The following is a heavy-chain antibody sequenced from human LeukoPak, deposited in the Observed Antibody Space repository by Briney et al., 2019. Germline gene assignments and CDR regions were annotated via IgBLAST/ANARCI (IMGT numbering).Heavy chain of an antibody. CDR1: GFTFSSYW. CDR3: ARSGWWMATNFDY. J-gene: IGHJ4*02. D-gene: IGHD5-24*01. V-gene: IGHV3-7*01. Sequence: GGSLSLSCAASGFTFSSYWMSWVRQAPGKGLEWVANIKQDGSEKYYVDSVKGRFTISRDNAKNSLYLQMNSLRAEDTAVYYCARSGWWMATNFDYWGQGTLVTVSS. CDR2: IKQDGSEK.